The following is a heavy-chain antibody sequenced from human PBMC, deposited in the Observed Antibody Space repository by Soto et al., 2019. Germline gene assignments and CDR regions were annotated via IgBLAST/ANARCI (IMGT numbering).Heavy chain of an antibody. Sequence: PGGSLRLSCAASGFTFSSYAMHWVRQAPGKGLEWVAVISYDGSNKYYADSAKGRFTISRDNSKNTLYLQMNSLRAEDTAVYYCARDIPGTRIGLDYGMDVWGQGTTVTVSS. CDR3: ARDIPGTRIGLDYGMDV. V-gene: IGHV3-30-3*01. CDR1: GFTFSSYA. CDR2: ISYDGSNK. J-gene: IGHJ6*02. D-gene: IGHD1-7*01.